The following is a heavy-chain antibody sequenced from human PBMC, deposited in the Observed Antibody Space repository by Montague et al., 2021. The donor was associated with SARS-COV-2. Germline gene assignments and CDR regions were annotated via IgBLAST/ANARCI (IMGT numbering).Heavy chain of an antibody. CDR3: ARYTRGWQPFDF. J-gene: IGHJ4*02. Sequence: SETLSLTCTVSGGSIRSYYWSWIRQPPGKGLEWIGEIYSSGSTYYNPSHKSRVTISMDTSKSQFSPKLTSVTAADTAVYYCARYTRGWQPFDFWGQGTLVTVSS. D-gene: IGHD6-19*01. CDR2: IYSSGST. V-gene: IGHV4-59*01. CDR1: GGSIRSYY.